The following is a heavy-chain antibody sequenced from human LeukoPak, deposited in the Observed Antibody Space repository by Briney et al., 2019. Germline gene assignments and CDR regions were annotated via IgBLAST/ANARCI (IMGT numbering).Heavy chain of an antibody. CDR1: GFTFSNYW. D-gene: IGHD1-26*01. Sequence: PGGSLRLSCAASGFTFSNYWMNWVRQAPGKGLEWVANIKHDGTEKYYVDSVKGRFTISRDNAKNSLYLQMNSLRAEDTAVYYCARGGGNYYYWGQGTLVTVSS. V-gene: IGHV3-7*05. CDR3: ARGGGNYYY. CDR2: IKHDGTEK. J-gene: IGHJ4*02.